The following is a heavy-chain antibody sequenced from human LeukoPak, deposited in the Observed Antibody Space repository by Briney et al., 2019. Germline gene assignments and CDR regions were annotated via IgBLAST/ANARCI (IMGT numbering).Heavy chain of an antibody. Sequence: GGSLRLSCAASGFALNSYTLSWVRQAPGKGLEWVSSISSTSAYIHYADSVKGRFTISRDNTDNVVYPQMNGLRAEDTAVYYCARVAVAGPTGWFDPWGQGTLVTVSS. CDR3: ARVAVAGPTGWFDP. J-gene: IGHJ5*02. CDR2: ISSTSAYI. V-gene: IGHV3-21*01. D-gene: IGHD6-19*01. CDR1: GFALNSYT.